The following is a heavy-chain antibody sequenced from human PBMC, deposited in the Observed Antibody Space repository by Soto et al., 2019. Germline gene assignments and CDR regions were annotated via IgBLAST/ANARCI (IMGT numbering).Heavy chain of an antibody. D-gene: IGHD3-9*01. CDR2: ISWNSGSI. V-gene: IGHV3-9*01. CDR3: TKAYEILTGYLPQDAFDI. Sequence: PGGSLRLSCAASGFTFDDYAMPWVRQAPGKGLEWVSGISWNSGSIGYADSVKGRFTISRDNAKNSLYLQMNSLRAEDTALYYRTKAYEILTGYLPQDAFDIWGQGTMVTVSS. J-gene: IGHJ3*02. CDR1: GFTFDDYA.